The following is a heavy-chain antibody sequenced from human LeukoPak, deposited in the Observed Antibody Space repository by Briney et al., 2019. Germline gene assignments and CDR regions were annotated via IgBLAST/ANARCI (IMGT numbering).Heavy chain of an antibody. J-gene: IGHJ3*02. D-gene: IGHD3-10*01. CDR3: ARVMVRGVDAFDI. Sequence: LEWLGWISAYNGNTNYAQKLQGRATMTTDTSTSTAYMELRSLRSDDTAVYYCARVMVRGVDAFDIWGQGTMVTVSS. V-gene: IGHV1-18*01. CDR2: ISAYNGNT.